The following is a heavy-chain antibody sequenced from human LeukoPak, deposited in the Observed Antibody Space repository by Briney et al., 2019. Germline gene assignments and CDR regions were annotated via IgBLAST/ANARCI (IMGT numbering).Heavy chain of an antibody. J-gene: IGHJ4*02. CDR2: IIPILGIA. V-gene: IGHV1-69*04. CDR1: GYIFTSYG. Sequence: SVKVSCKASGYIFTSYGISWVRQAPGQGLEWMGRIIPILGIANYAQKFQGRVTITADKSTSTAYMELSSLRSEDTAVYYCARDESSSYGSGAFFDYWGQGTLVTVSS. CDR3: ARDESSSYGSGAFFDY. D-gene: IGHD3-10*01.